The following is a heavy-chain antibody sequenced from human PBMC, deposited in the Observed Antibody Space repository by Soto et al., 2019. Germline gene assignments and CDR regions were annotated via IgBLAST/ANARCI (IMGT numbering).Heavy chain of an antibody. CDR1: GFTFNNYG. Sequence: GGSLRLSCAASGFTFNNYGMHWVRQAPGKGLEWVATMNEDGSEIYYVGSVKGRFAISRDNDENSLHLQMNYVSAEDTGVYFCARDVGFDYANWGQGTLVTVSS. V-gene: IGHV3-7*01. CDR3: ARDVGFDYAN. CDR2: MNEDGSEI. J-gene: IGHJ4*02. D-gene: IGHD2-2*01.